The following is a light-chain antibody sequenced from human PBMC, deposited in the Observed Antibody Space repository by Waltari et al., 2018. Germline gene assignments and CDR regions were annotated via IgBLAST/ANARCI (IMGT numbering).Light chain of an antibody. V-gene: IGKV3-11*01. CDR3: QQRSTWPLT. J-gene: IGKJ4*01. Sequence: EIVLTQSPATLSLSPGERATLSCKTSQSVNSYLAWYQQKPGQAPRLLIYDAFNRDTGSPARFSGSGSGTDFTLTISSLEPEDFAVYYCQQRSTWPLTFGGGTKVEIK. CDR1: QSVNSY. CDR2: DAF.